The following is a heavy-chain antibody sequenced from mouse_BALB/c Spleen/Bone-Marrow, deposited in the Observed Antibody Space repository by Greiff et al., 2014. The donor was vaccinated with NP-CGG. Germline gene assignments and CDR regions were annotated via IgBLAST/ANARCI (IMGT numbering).Heavy chain of an antibody. J-gene: IGHJ3*01. V-gene: IGHV1-9*01. CDR3: ARGGYDTSIFAY. CDR1: GYTFSSYW. Sequence: VQLQESGAELMKPGASVKISCKATGYTFSSYWIEWVNQRPGHGLEWIGEILPGSGTTHYNEKFKDKATFTADTSSNTAYMQLSSLTSEDSAVYYCARGGYDTSIFAYWGQGTLVTVSA. D-gene: IGHD2-3*01. CDR2: ILPGSGTT.